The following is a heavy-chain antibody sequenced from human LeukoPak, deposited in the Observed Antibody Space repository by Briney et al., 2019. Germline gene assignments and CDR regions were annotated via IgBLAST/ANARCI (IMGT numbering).Heavy chain of an antibody. CDR2: IYSGGST. D-gene: IGHD1-26*01. CDR1: GFTVSSNY. CDR3: ASSRQGMVADY. Sequence: PGGSLRLSCAASGFTVSSNYMSWVRQAPGKGLEWVSVIYSGGSTYYADSVKGRFTISRDNSKNTLYLQMNSLRAEDTAVYYCASSRQGMVADYWGQGTLVTVSS. V-gene: IGHV3-53*01. J-gene: IGHJ4*02.